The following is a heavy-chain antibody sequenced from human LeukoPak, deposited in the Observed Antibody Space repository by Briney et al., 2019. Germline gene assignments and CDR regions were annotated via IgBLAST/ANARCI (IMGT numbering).Heavy chain of an antibody. CDR1: GGSISSGGYY. CDR2: IYYSGST. V-gene: IGHV4-31*03. D-gene: IGHD6-13*01. J-gene: IGHJ4*02. Sequence: ASETLSLTCTVSGGSISSGGYYWSWIRQHPGKGLEWIGYIYYSGSTYYNPSLKSRVTISVDTSKNQFSLKLSSVTAADTAVYYCARAQGRGIAAAGNPTFDYWGQGTLVTVSS. CDR3: ARAQGRGIAAAGNPTFDY.